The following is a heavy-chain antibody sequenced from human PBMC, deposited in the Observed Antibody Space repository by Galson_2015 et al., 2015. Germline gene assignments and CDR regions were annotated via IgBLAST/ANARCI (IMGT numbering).Heavy chain of an antibody. CDR1: GGSISSSNYY. Sequence: ETLSLTCTVSGGSISSSNYYWGWIRQPPGKGLEWIGTISYSGSTYYNPSLKSRVTISVDTSKNQFSLKLSSVTAADTAVYYCPRRGGSRQFDYWGQGTLVTVSS. V-gene: IGHV4-39*01. D-gene: IGHD1-26*01. CDR3: PRRGGSRQFDY. CDR2: ISYSGST. J-gene: IGHJ4*02.